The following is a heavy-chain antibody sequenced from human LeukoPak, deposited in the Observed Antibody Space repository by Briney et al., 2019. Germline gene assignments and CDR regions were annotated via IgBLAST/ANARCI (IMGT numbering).Heavy chain of an antibody. CDR2: TYYRSKWYN. CDR3: ARERQQLVGENYFDY. V-gene: IGHV6-1*01. J-gene: IGHJ4*02. Sequence: SQTLSLTCAISGDSVSSNNGAWNWIRQSPSRGLEWLGRTYYRSKWYNDYAESMKGRITISPDTSKNQFSLQLNSVTPEDTAVYYCARERQQLVGENYFDYWGQGTLVTVSS. CDR1: GDSVSSNNGA. D-gene: IGHD6-13*01.